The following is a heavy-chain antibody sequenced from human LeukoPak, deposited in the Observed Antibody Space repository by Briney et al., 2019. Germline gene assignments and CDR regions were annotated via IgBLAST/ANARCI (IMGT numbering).Heavy chain of an antibody. CDR1: GFTFSVYS. CDR2: ISGSSSTI. V-gene: IGHV3-48*04. J-gene: IGHJ4*02. Sequence: GGSLRLSCAASGFTFSVYSMTWVRQAPGKGLEWVSYISGSSSTIYYADSVKGRFTISRDNAKNSLYLQMNSLRAEDTAVYYCARVSKTYSYGYLNDYWGQGTLVTVSS. D-gene: IGHD5-18*01. CDR3: ARVSKTYSYGYLNDY.